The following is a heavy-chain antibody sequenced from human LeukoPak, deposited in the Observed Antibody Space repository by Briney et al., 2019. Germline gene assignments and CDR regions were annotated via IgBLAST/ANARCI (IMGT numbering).Heavy chain of an antibody. CDR2: IYYSGST. J-gene: IGHJ4*02. Sequence: SQTLSLTCTVSGGSISSGDYYWSWIRQPPGKGLEWIVYIYYSGSTYYNPSLKSRVTISVDTSKNQFSLKLSSVTAADTAVYYCARSRPAYYYGSSGYYPFDYWGQGTLVTVSS. V-gene: IGHV4-30-4*01. CDR3: ARSRPAYYYGSSGYYPFDY. CDR1: GGSISSGDYY. D-gene: IGHD3-22*01.